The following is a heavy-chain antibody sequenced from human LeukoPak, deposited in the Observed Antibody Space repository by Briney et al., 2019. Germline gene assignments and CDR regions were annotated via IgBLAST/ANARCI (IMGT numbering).Heavy chain of an antibody. CDR1: GASISSYY. D-gene: IGHD5-12*01. Sequence: SEALSLTCTVSGASISSYYYNWIRQTAGRGLEWIGRLYISGSTDYNPSLKSRVTISVDRSTNQFSLNLRSVTAADTAVYYCARGFGLAEMATIMPDYWGQGTLVTVSS. V-gene: IGHV4-4*07. CDR3: ARGFGLAEMATIMPDY. J-gene: IGHJ4*02. CDR2: LYISGST.